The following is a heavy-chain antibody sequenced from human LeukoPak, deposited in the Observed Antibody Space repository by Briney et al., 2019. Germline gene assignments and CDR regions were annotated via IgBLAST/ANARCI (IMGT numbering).Heavy chain of an antibody. D-gene: IGHD4-23*01. V-gene: IGHV3-23*01. CDR1: GFPFSSYA. CDR3: VRGNDYGGPHY. J-gene: IGHJ4*02. Sequence: GGSLRLSCAASGFPFSSYAMSWVRHAPGKGLEWVSVISDSGGRTYSTASVKGRFTISRDNGKNTLFLQMNSLRAEDAAVYYCVRGNDYGGPHYWGQGTLVTVSS. CDR2: ISDSGGRT.